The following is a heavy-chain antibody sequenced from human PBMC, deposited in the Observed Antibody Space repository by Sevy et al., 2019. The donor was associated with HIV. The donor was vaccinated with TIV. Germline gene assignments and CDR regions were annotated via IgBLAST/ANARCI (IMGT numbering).Heavy chain of an antibody. V-gene: IGHV1-8*01. CDR2: MNPNSGNT. CDR3: ASGRYITIFGVVIPGGMDV. CDR1: GYTVTRYD. D-gene: IGHD3-3*01. J-gene: IGHJ6*02. Sequence: ASVNVSCKGSGYTVTRYDINGVRQATGQGVEGMGWMNPNSGNTGYAQKFQGRVTMTSNTSISTAYMELSSLRSEDTAVYYCASGRYITIFGVVIPGGMDVWGQGTTVTVSS.